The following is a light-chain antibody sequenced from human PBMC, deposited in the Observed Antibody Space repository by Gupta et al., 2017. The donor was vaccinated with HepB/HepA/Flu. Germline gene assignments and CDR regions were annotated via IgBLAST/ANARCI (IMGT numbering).Light chain of an antibody. CDR1: HNINDY. V-gene: IGKV1-39*01. Sequence: IHIRQSPSSLSASVGDRVNITCRASHNINDYLNWYRQKPGKAPELLIYGASSLKSGVPSRFSGSGSGTDFTLTITRLQPEDIATYYCQQYHKLPESFGHGTKVDI. J-gene: IGKJ3*01. CDR3: QQYHKLPES. CDR2: GAS.